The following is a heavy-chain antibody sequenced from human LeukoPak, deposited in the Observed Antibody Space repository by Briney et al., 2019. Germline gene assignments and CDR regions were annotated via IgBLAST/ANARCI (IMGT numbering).Heavy chain of an antibody. D-gene: IGHD3-3*01. CDR2: IIPIFGTA. Sequence: SVKVSCKASGGTFSSYAISWVRQAPGQGLEWMGGIIPIFGTANYAQKFQGRVTITADKSTSTAYMELSSLRSEDTAVYYCARDLSMGDFWSGYYAPFGYWGQGTLVTVSS. J-gene: IGHJ4*02. CDR3: ARDLSMGDFWSGYYAPFGY. V-gene: IGHV1-69*06. CDR1: GGTFSSYA.